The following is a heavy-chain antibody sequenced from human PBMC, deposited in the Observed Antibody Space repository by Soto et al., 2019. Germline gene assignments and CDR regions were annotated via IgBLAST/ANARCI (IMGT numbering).Heavy chain of an antibody. CDR3: ARDEVPTANWLDR. CDR2: INGYNGNT. D-gene: IGHD2-2*01. V-gene: IGHV1-18*01. J-gene: IGHJ5*02. CDR1: GYTFINYG. Sequence: ASVKVSWKASGYTFINYGITWVLEAPGQGLEWMGWINGYNGNTNYAQSLQGRVTMTTDASTSTAYLELRNLRSDDTAMYYCARDEVPTANWLDRWGQGTLVTVSS.